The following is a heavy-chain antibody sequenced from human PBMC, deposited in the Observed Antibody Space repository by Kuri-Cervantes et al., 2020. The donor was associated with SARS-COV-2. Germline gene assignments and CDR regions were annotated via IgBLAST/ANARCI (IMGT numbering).Heavy chain of an antibody. Sequence: GESLKISCAASGFTFSSYDMHWVRQATGKGLEWVSAIGTAGDPYYPGSVKGRFTISRENAKNSLYLQMNSLRAGDTAVYYCARGRIMITFGGVEPFDYWGQGTLVTVSS. V-gene: IGHV3-13*05. CDR3: ARGRIMITFGGVEPFDY. CDR1: GFTFSSYD. D-gene: IGHD3-16*01. J-gene: IGHJ4*02. CDR2: IGTAGDP.